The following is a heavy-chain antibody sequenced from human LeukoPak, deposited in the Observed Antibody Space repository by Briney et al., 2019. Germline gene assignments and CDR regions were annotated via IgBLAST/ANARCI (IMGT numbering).Heavy chain of an antibody. CDR2: INPNSGCT. CDR3: ARELGVPPDCSSTSCYLDY. D-gene: IGHD2-2*01. CDR1: GYTFTRYY. Sequence: ASVKASYKASGYTFTRYYMHWVRQAPGQGLEWRGWINPNSGCTNYAQKFQGRVTITKDTPISTAYLELRRLRSDDTAVYYCARELGVPPDCSSTSCYLDYWGQGTLVTVSS. J-gene: IGHJ4*02. V-gene: IGHV1-2*02.